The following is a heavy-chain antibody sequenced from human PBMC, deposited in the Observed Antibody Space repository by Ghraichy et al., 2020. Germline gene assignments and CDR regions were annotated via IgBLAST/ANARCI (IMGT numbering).Heavy chain of an antibody. D-gene: IGHD6-19*01. CDR2: INPSGGST. V-gene: IGHV1-46*01. Sequence: ASVKVSCKASGYTFTSYYMHWVRQAPGQGLEWMGIINPSGGSTSYAQKFQGRVTMTRDTSTSTVYMELSSLRSEDTAVYYCARGCLLRRYSSGCRYFDYWGQGTLVTVSS. CDR3: ARGCLLRRYSSGCRYFDY. CDR1: GYTFTSYY. J-gene: IGHJ4*02.